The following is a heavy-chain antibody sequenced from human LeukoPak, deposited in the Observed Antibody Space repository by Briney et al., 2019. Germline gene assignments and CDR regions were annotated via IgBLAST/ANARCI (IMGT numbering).Heavy chain of an antibody. CDR1: GYSFTSYW. J-gene: IGHJ4*02. V-gene: IGHV5-51*01. CDR3: AASEYTTTYDY. D-gene: IGHD6-6*01. Sequence: GESLTISCRGSGYSFTSYWIGWARQMPGKGLEWMGIIYPGDSDIRYSPSFQGQVTISADKSINTAYLQWSSLKASDTAMYYCAASEYTTTYDYWGQGTLVTVSS. CDR2: IYPGDSDI.